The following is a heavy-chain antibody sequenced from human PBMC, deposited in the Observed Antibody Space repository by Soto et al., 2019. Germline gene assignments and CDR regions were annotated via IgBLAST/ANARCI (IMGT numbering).Heavy chain of an antibody. J-gene: IGHJ2*01. CDR1: GGSISSSSYY. D-gene: IGHD2-15*01. V-gene: IGHV4-39*01. CDR2: IYYSGST. Sequence: SETLSLTCTVSGGSISSSSYYWGWIRQPPGKGLEWIGSIYYSGSTYYNPSLKSRVTISVDTSKNQFSLKLSSVTAADTAVYYCARRTPFKGGWTAYEFYDLWGPSPLVTVSS. CDR3: ARRTPFKGGWTAYEFYDL.